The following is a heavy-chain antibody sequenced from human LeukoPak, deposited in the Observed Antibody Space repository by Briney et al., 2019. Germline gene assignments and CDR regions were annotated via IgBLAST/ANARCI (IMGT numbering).Heavy chain of an antibody. V-gene: IGHV3-21*01. CDR2: TSTTGTYK. D-gene: IGHD2-15*01. CDR1: GFTFTDYS. J-gene: IGHJ6*02. CDR3: ARAVDLVVVAPATRGYYGMDV. Sequence: PGGSLRLSCATSGFTFTDYSMNWVRQAPGKGLEWVSSTSTTGTYKYYADSVKGRFTISRDNARDSLYLQMNSLRAEDTAVYLCARAVDLVVVAPATRGYYGMDVWGQGTTVTVSS.